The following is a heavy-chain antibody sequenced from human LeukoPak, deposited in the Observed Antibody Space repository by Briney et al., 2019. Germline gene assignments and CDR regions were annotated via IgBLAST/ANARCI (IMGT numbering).Heavy chain of an antibody. J-gene: IGHJ4*02. Sequence: GASVKVSCKASGYSFSTYDINWVRQAIGQGLEWMGWMNPKSGNAGYAQNCQGRVTMTRNTSINTAYMELSSLRSDDTAVYLCARGGGHSYGHEYFDYWGQGALVIVSS. CDR1: GYSFSTYD. CDR3: ARGGGHSYGHEYFDY. V-gene: IGHV1-8*01. D-gene: IGHD5-18*01. CDR2: MNPKSGNA.